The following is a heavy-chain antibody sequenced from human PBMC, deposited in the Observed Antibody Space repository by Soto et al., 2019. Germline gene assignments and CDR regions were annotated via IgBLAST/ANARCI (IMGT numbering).Heavy chain of an antibody. V-gene: IGHV3-21*01. Sequence: PGGSLRLSCAASGFDFNVYSMNWCRQAPGKGLEWISSISSSSNYIHYRDSVRGRFTISRDNAKNSLYLQLDSLRVEDTAVYFCARDRGSEVFDSWGQGTLVTVSS. CDR3: ARDRGSEVFDS. CDR1: GFDFNVYS. CDR2: ISSSSNYI. D-gene: IGHD5-12*01. J-gene: IGHJ5*01.